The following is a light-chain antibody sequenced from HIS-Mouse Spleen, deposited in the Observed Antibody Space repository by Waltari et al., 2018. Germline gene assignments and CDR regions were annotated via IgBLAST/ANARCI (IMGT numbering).Light chain of an antibody. J-gene: IGLJ3*02. Sequence: QSALTQPPSVSGSPGQSITISCTGTSSDVGCYNYVSWYQQHPGKAPKLMIDEVSNRPSGVSNRFSGSKSGNTASLTISGLQAEDEADYYCSSYTSSSTLWVFGGGTKLTVL. V-gene: IGLV2-14*01. CDR1: SSDVGCYNY. CDR2: EVS. CDR3: SSYTSSSTLWV.